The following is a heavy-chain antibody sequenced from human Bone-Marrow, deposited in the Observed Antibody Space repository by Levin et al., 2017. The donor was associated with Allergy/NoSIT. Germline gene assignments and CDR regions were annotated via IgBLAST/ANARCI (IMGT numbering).Heavy chain of an antibody. J-gene: IGHJ3*01. CDR3: VRDLCQWLTKSTFDV. CDR1: GFTFSDYA. Sequence: GGSLRLSCVGSGFTFSDYAMYWVRQAPGKGLDWVAAISYDGTNADYADSVQGRFSISRDNSKNTLFLQIRGLRGDDTAMYYCVRDLCQWLTKSTFDVWGPGTMVTVSS. V-gene: IGHV3-30-3*01. D-gene: IGHD6-19*01. CDR2: ISYDGTNA.